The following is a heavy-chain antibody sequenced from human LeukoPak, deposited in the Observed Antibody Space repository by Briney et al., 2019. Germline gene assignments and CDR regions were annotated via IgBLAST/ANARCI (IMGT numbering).Heavy chain of an antibody. CDR1: GGSISSYY. D-gene: IGHD4-17*01. J-gene: IGHJ5*02. CDR3: ARESMVYGDYVGGWFDP. Sequence: SETLSLTCTVSGGSISSYYWSWIRQPPGKGLEWIGYIYYSWSTNYNPSLKSRVTISVDTSKNQFSLKLSSVTAADTAVYYCARESMVYGDYVGGWFDPWGQGTLVTVSS. CDR2: IYYSWST. V-gene: IGHV4-59*01.